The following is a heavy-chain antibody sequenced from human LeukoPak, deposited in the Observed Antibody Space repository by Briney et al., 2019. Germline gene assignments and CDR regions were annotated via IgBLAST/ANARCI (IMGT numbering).Heavy chain of an antibody. D-gene: IGHD4-17*01. CDR3: AKDTRGSMTTTEGLFDY. J-gene: IGHJ4*02. CDR1: GFTFSSYT. V-gene: IGHV3-23*01. CDR2: ISGSGGST. Sequence: GGSLRLSCAASGFTFSSYTMSWVRQAPGKGLEWVSAISGSGGSTYYADSVKGRFTISRDNSKNTLYLQMNSLRAEDTAVYYCAKDTRGSMTTTEGLFDYWGQGTLVTVSS.